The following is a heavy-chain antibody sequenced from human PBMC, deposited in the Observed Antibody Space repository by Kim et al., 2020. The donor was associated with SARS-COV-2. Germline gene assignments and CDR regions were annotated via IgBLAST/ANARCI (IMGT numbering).Heavy chain of an antibody. CDR3: ARGKEAMPRDY. J-gene: IGHJ4*02. Sequence: SETLSLTCAVYGGSFSGYYWSWIRQPPGKGLEWIGEINHSGSTNYNPSLKSRVTISVDTSKNQFSLKLSSVTAADTAVYYCARGKEAMPRDYWGQGTLVTVSS. D-gene: IGHD2-2*01. V-gene: IGHV4-34*01. CDR1: GGSFSGYY. CDR2: INHSGST.